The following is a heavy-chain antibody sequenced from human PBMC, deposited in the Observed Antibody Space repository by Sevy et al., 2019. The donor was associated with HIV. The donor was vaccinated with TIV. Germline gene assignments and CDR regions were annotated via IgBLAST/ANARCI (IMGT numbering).Heavy chain of an antibody. CDR1: GYTFTGYY. V-gene: IGHV1-2*02. J-gene: IGHJ6*02. CDR2: INPNSGGT. D-gene: IGHD5-18*01. CDR3: ARDMRRIQLWLPLGYYYYGMDV. Sequence: ASVKASCKASGYTFTGYYMHWVRQAPGQGLEWMGWINPNSGGTNYAQKFQGRVTMTRDTSISTAYMELSRLRSDDTAVYYCARDMRRIQLWLPLGYYYYGMDVWGQGTTVTVSS.